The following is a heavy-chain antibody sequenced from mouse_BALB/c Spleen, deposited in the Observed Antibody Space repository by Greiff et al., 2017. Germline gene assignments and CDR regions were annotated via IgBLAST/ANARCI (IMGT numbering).Heavy chain of an antibody. J-gene: IGHJ4*01. D-gene: IGHD2-14*01. Sequence: VQLHQPGAELVKPGASVKLSCKASGYTFTSYYMYWVKQRPGQGLEWIGGINPSNGGTNFNEKFKSKATLTVDKSSSTAYMQLSSLTSEDSAVYYCTRYDEVYYAMDYWGQGTSVTVSS. CDR2: INPSNGGT. V-gene: IGHV1S81*02. CDR1: GYTFTSYY. CDR3: TRYDEVYYAMDY.